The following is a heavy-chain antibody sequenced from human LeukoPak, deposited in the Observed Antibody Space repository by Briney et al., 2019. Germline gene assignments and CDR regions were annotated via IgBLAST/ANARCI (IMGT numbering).Heavy chain of an antibody. Sequence: SETLSLTCTVFGGSISHYYSSWIRHSAGRALEWIGRMYVSGNTNYNPSLKSRVTLSLETSKNQCSLRLNSVTAADTAVYYCARDAAGGSYYNVFDLWGRGTLVVVSS. V-gene: IGHV4-4*07. CDR2: MYVSGNT. J-gene: IGHJ4*02. CDR1: GGSISHYY. D-gene: IGHD1-26*01. CDR3: ARDAAGGSYYNVFDL.